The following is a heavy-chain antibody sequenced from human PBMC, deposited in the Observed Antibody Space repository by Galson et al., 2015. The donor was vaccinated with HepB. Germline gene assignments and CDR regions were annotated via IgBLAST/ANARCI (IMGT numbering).Heavy chain of an antibody. CDR1: GFRFHSSG. Sequence: SLRLSCAGSGFRFHSSGINWVRQAPGRGLEWVSNIIQDGTERYYVASVRGRFTISGDTARNSLFLQMNILRAEDTAVYYCARDHDDSSGYYRSQGYGMDVWGQGTTVTVSS. CDR2: IIQDGTER. CDR3: ARDHDDSSGYYRSQGYGMDV. D-gene: IGHD3-22*01. J-gene: IGHJ6*02. V-gene: IGHV3-7*01.